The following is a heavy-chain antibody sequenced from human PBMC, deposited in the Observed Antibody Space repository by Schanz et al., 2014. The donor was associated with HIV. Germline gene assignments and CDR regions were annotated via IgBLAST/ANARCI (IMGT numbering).Heavy chain of an antibody. J-gene: IGHJ5*02. CDR3: ARETAEYSRTPVSWFDP. Sequence: VQLVQSGAEVKKPGASVKVSCKASGYIFTIYSLHWVRQAPGQGLEWMGMINPSGGSTRYAQKFQGGVTMTRDASTSTAYMDLSSLRSEDTAVYYCARETAEYSRTPVSWFDPWGQGTLVTVSS. D-gene: IGHD6-13*01. CDR1: GYIFTIYS. CDR2: INPSGGST. V-gene: IGHV1-46*01.